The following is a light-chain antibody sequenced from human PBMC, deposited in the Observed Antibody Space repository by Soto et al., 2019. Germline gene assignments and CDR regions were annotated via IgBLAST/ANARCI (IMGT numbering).Light chain of an antibody. CDR1: SSDVGGYNY. CDR3: SSYAGSNVV. J-gene: IGLJ2*01. V-gene: IGLV2-8*01. Sequence: QSALTQPPSASGSSGQSVTISCTGTSSDVGGYNYVSWYQQHPGKAPKLMIYEVSKRPSGVPDRFSGSKSGNTASLTVSGLQAEDEADYYCSSYAGSNVVFGGGTKVTVL. CDR2: EVS.